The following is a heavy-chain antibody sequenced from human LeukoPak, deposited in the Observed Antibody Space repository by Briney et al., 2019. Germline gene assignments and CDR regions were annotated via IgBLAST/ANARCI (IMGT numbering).Heavy chain of an antibody. D-gene: IGHD1-14*01. J-gene: IGHJ4*02. CDR3: AKGSYGNHDH. V-gene: IGHV3-23*01. CDR2: ISVSGGST. Sequence: GGSLRLSCAASGFTFSTYAMSWVRQAPGKGLEWVSAISVSGGSTYYTDSVKGRFTISRDYSKNTLYLQMDSLRAEDTAVYCCAKGSYGNHDHWGQGTLVTVSS. CDR1: GFTFSTYA.